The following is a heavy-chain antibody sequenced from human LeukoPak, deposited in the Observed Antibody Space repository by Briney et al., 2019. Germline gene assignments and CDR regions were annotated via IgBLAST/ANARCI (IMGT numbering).Heavy chain of an antibody. D-gene: IGHD4-23*01. V-gene: IGHV1-2*06. CDR1: GYTFTGYY. J-gene: IGHJ6*03. CDR2: INPNSGGT. CDR3: AREPNSGYYYYMDV. Sequence: ASVKVSCKASGYTFTGYYMHWVRLAPGQGLEWMGRINPNSGGTNYAQKFQGRVTMTRDTSISTAYMELSRLRTDDTAVYYCAREPNSGYYYYMDVWGKGTTVTVSS.